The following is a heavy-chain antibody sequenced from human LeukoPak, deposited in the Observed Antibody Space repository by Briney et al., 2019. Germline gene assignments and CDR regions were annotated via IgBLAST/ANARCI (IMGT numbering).Heavy chain of an antibody. D-gene: IGHD3-22*01. CDR1: GFTFSSYS. CDR2: ISSSSSYI. CDR3: ARLDTYYYDSSGYGY. V-gene: IGHV3-21*01. J-gene: IGHJ4*02. Sequence: PGGSLRLSCAASGFTFSSYSMNWVRQAPGKGLEWVSSISSSSSYIYYADSVKGRFTISRDNAKNSLYLQMNSQRAEDTAVYYCARLDTYYYDSSGYGYWGQGTLVTVSS.